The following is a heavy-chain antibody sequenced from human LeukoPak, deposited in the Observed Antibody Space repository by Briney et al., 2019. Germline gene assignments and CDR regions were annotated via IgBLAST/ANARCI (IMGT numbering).Heavy chain of an antibody. Sequence: GGSLRLSCAASGFTFSNYWMHWVRQAPGKGLVWVSRIHSDGRNVDYADSVKGRFTISRDNGKNTLYLQMNSLRAEDTAVYFCARDADEAGLRGLVDYWGQGTLVTVSS. D-gene: IGHD3/OR15-3a*01. J-gene: IGHJ4*02. CDR1: GFTFSNYW. CDR3: ARDADEAGLRGLVDY. V-gene: IGHV3-74*01. CDR2: IHSDGRNV.